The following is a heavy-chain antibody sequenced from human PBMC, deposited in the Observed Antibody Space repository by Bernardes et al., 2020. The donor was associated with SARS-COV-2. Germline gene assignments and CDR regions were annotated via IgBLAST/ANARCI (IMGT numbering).Heavy chain of an antibody. Sequence: SETLSLTRTVSGGSISSSNFYWGWIRQPPGMGLEWIGSISYSGNTYDNPSLKSRVTISVDTSENQFSLRLSSVTAADTAVYYCARRALEYTDYFGSVINDAFDIWGQGTMVIVSSGSASAPTLFPLVSCENSPSDPYYYYYGLDVWGQGTTVTVSS. V-gene: IGHV4-39*01. CDR3: ARRALEYTDYFGSVINDAFDIWGQGTMVIVSSGSASAPTLFPLVSCENSPSDPYYYYYGLDV. J-gene: IGHJ6*02. CDR2: ISYSGNT. D-gene: IGHD3-10*01. CDR1: GGSISSSNFY.